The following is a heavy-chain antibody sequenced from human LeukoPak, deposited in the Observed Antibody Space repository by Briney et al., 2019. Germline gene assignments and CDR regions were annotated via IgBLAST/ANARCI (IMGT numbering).Heavy chain of an antibody. CDR3: TRASCSSISCYLDY. J-gene: IGHJ4*02. V-gene: IGHV1-2*06. CDR2: INPNSGGT. D-gene: IGHD2-2*01. CDR1: GYTFTGYY. Sequence: GASVKVSCKASGYTFTGYYMHWVRQAPGQGLEWMGRINPNSGGTNYAQKFQGRVTMTRDTSISTAYMEPSRLRSDDTAVYYCTRASCSSISCYLDYWGQGTLVTVSS.